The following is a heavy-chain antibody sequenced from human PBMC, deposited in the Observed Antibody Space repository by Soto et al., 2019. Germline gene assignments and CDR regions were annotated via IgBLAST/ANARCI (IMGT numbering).Heavy chain of an antibody. Sequence: GGSLRLSCAASGFTFSSYAMSWVRQAPGKGLEWVSAISGSGGSTYYADSVKGRFTISRDNSKNTLYLQMNSLRAEDTAVYYCAKAQRIAVAGTWALFDYWGQGTLVTVSS. D-gene: IGHD6-19*01. V-gene: IGHV3-23*01. CDR3: AKAQRIAVAGTWALFDY. CDR2: ISGSGGST. CDR1: GFTFSSYA. J-gene: IGHJ4*02.